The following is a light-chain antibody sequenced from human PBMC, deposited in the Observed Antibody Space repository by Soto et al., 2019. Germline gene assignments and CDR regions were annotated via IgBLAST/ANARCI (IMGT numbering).Light chain of an antibody. Sequence: DIQMTQSPSSLSASVGDRVTITCRASQSMSNYLNWYQQKPGKAPEFLIYAASSLQSGVPSRFSGSGSGTDFTLTISSLQREDFATYFCQQSYSSSWTFGQGTKVEI. CDR2: AAS. V-gene: IGKV1-39*01. CDR1: QSMSNY. J-gene: IGKJ1*01. CDR3: QQSYSSSWT.